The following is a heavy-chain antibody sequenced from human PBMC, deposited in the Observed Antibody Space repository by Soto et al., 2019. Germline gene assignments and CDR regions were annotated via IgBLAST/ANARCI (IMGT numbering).Heavy chain of an antibody. CDR3: ARRV. J-gene: IGHJ4*02. CDR1: GFAFSSYP. Sequence: VQLLESGGGLAQPGGSLRLSCAASGFAFSSYPMNWVRQAPGKGLEWVSGISASGNDTYYADSVKGRFTIFRDNSKNSVYLQMNSLRVQDTAIYYCARRVWGQGTLVTVSS. CDR2: ISASGNDT. V-gene: IGHV3-23*01.